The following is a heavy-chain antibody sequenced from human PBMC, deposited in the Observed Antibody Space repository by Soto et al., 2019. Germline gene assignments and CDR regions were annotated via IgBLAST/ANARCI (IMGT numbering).Heavy chain of an antibody. Sequence: PSETLSLTCAVYGGSFSGYYWSWIRQPPGKGLEWIGEINHSGSTNYNPSLKSRVTISVDTSKNQFSLKLSSVTAADTAVYYCARGVGDYYETPDYGMDVWGQGTTVTVSS. D-gene: IGHD3-22*01. CDR2: INHSGST. J-gene: IGHJ6*02. CDR1: GGSFSGYY. CDR3: ARGVGDYYETPDYGMDV. V-gene: IGHV4-34*01.